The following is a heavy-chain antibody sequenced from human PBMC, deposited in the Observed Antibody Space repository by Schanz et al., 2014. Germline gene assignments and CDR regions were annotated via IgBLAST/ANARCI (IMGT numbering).Heavy chain of an antibody. V-gene: IGHV1-69*02. CDR2: FIPILDVG. Sequence: QVQLVQSEAEVKKPGSSVKVSCKASRSTFSSYTISWVRQARGQGLEWVGRFIPILDVGNYAQQFQGRVTMTTDTSTSTAYMELRSLRSDDTAVYYCARGGGPEDVFDIWGQGTILTVSS. D-gene: IGHD2-15*01. CDR3: ARGGGPEDVFDI. CDR1: RSTFSSYT. J-gene: IGHJ3*02.